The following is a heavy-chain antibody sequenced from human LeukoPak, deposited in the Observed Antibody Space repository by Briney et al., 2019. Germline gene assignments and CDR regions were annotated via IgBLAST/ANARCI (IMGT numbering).Heavy chain of an antibody. CDR3: ASGVGNQFYNGRIDY. J-gene: IGHJ4*02. V-gene: IGHV3-30*03. CDR1: GFTFSTYG. D-gene: IGHD3-10*01. CDR2: ISYDESND. Sequence: GGSLRLSCAASGFTFSTYGMHWVRRAPGKGLEWVAVISYDESNDYYADSVKGRFTISRDNSKNTVYLQMNSLRAEDTAVYYCASGVGNQFYNGRIDYWGQGTLVTVSS.